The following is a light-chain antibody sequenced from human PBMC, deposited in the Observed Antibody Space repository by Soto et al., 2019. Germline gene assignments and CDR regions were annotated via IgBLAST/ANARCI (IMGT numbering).Light chain of an antibody. CDR2: EGT. Sequence: QSALTQPASVSGSPGQSITISCTGTSSDVGTYNLVSWYQQHPGKAPKLMIYEGTKRPSGVSNRFSGSKSGNTASLTISGLQAEDEADYYCCSYAGISSYVVFGGGTKLTVL. CDR1: SSDVGTYNL. CDR3: CSYAGISSYVV. J-gene: IGLJ2*01. V-gene: IGLV2-23*01.